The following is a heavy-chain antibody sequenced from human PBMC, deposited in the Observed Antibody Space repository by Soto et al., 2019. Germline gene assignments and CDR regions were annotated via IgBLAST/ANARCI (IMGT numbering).Heavy chain of an antibody. V-gene: IGHV3-11*03. Sequence: PGGSLRLSCAASGFTFSDYYMSWIRQAPGKGLEWVSYISSGSSYTNYADSVKGRFTISRDNAKNSLYLQMNSLRAEDTAVYYCARTPMVRGEISPFFDYWGQGTLVTVSS. D-gene: IGHD3-10*01. CDR1: GFTFSDYY. J-gene: IGHJ4*02. CDR2: ISSGSSYT. CDR3: ARTPMVRGEISPFFDY.